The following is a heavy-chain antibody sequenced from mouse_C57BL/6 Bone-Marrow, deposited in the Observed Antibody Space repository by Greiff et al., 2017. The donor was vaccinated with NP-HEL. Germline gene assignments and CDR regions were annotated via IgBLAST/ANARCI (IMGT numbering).Heavy chain of an antibody. CDR3: AFTTVVGDYAMDY. CDR1: GYTFTNYW. CDR2: IYPGGGYT. D-gene: IGHD1-1*01. V-gene: IGHV1-63*01. Sequence: QVQLKQSGAELVRPGTSVKMSCKASGYTFTNYWIGWAKQRPGHGLEWIGDIYPGGGYTNYNEKFKGKATLTADKSSSTAYMQFSSLTSEDSAIYYCAFTTVVGDYAMDYWGQGTSVTVSS. J-gene: IGHJ4*01.